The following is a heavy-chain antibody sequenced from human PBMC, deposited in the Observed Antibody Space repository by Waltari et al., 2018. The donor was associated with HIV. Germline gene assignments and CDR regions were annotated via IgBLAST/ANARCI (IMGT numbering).Heavy chain of an antibody. V-gene: IGHV3-33*01. CDR1: AFRVSSQG. J-gene: IGHJ3*01. CDR2: IWYDGSKK. CDR3: ARVPFASSWSADSFDV. D-gene: IGHD6-13*01. Sequence: VQMEESGGGGVQPGRSRRLACAASAFRVSSQGLHWVRQAPGKGLQWVAVIWYDGSKKEYSDSVKGRFTISKDNSKNTLFLQMNSLRVDDTAVYFCARVPFASSWSADSFDVWGPGTRITVSS.